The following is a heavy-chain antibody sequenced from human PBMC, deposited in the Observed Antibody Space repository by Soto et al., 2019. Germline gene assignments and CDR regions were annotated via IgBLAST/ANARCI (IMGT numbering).Heavy chain of an antibody. Sequence: SVKVSCKASGGTFSSYAISWVRQAPGQGLEWMGGIIPIFGTANYAQKFQGRVTITADESTSTAYMELSSLRSEDTAVYYCARVGEPPYYYYYYGMDVWGQGTTVTAP. CDR2: IIPIFGTA. D-gene: IGHD1-26*01. V-gene: IGHV1-69*13. CDR3: ARVGEPPYYYYYYGMDV. J-gene: IGHJ6*02. CDR1: GGTFSSYA.